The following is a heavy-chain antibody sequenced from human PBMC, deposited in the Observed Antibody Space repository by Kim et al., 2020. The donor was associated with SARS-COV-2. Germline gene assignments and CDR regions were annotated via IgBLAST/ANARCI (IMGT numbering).Heavy chain of an antibody. CDR3: ARNPGIYSYGLTFDY. V-gene: IGHV4-34*01. CDR1: GGSFSGYY. J-gene: IGHJ4*02. D-gene: IGHD5-18*01. CDR2: INHSGST. Sequence: SETLSLTCAVYGGSFSGYYWSWIRQPPGKGLEWIGEINHSGSTNYNPSLKSRVTISVDTSKNQFSLKLSSVTAADTAVYYCARNPGIYSYGLTFDYWGQGTLGTVSS.